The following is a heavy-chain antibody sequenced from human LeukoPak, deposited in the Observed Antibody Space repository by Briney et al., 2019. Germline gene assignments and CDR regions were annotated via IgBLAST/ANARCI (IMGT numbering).Heavy chain of an antibody. CDR2: IYYSGST. D-gene: IGHD3-16*02. CDR3: ARHPTRQYYDYVWGSYRLPGFDY. J-gene: IGHJ4*02. CDR1: GGSISSNSYY. Sequence: SETLSLTCAVSGGSISSNSYYWGWIRQPPGKGLEWIGSIYYSGSTYYNPSLKSRVTISVDTSKNQFSLKLSSVTAADTAVYYCARHPTRQYYDYVWGSYRLPGFDYWGQGTLVTVSS. V-gene: IGHV4-39*01.